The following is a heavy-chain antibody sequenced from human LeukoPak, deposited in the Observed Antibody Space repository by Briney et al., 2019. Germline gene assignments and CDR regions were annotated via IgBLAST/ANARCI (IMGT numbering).Heavy chain of an antibody. J-gene: IGHJ6*03. D-gene: IGHD5-18*01. CDR2: INWNGGST. Sequence: TGGSLRLSCAASGFTFDDYGMSWVRQAPGKGLEWVSGINWNGGSTGYADSVKGRFTISRDNAKNSLYLQMNSLRAEDTALYYCARDWPYYSYGSNYMDVWGKGTTVTVSS. V-gene: IGHV3-20*04. CDR1: GFTFDDYG. CDR3: ARDWPYYSYGSNYMDV.